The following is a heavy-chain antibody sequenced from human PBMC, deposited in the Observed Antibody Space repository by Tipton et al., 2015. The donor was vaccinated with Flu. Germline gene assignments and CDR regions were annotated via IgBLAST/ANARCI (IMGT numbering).Heavy chain of an antibody. V-gene: IGHV4-34*01. Sequence: GLVKPSETLSLTCAVYGGSFSGYYWSWIRQPPGKGLEWIGEINHSGSTNYNPSLKSRVTISVDTSKNQFSLKLSSVTAADTAVYYCARGVYDSSGYYYGFDYWGQGTLVTVSS. CDR1: GGSFSGYY. J-gene: IGHJ4*02. CDR3: ARGVYDSSGYYYGFDY. CDR2: INHSGST. D-gene: IGHD3-22*01.